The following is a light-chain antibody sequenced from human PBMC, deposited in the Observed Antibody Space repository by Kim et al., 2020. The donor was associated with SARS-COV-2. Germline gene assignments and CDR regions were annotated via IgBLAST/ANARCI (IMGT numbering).Light chain of an antibody. CDR3: QQYGSSPIT. CDR2: GAS. J-gene: IGKJ5*01. Sequence: SPGDSATLPCGASQSVGSGYLPRSPRNPGRAPRLLIYGASSRATGIPARFSGSGSGTDFTLTISRLEPEDFAVYYCQQYGSSPITFDQRTRLEIK. V-gene: IGKV3-20*01. CDR1: QSVGSGY.